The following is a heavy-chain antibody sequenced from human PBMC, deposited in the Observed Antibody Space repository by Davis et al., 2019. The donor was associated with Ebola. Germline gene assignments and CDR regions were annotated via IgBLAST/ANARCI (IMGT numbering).Heavy chain of an antibody. CDR3: ARGHSSSYYYYYYGMDV. CDR2: IKQDGSEK. D-gene: IGHD6-6*01. V-gene: IGHV3-7*01. Sequence: PSETLSLTCAVYGGSFSGYYWSWVRQAPGKGLEWVANIKQDGSEKYYVDSVKGRFTISRDNAKNTLYLQMNSLRAEDTAVYYCARGHSSSYYYYYYGMDVWGQGTTVTVSS. CDR1: GGSFSGYY. J-gene: IGHJ6*02.